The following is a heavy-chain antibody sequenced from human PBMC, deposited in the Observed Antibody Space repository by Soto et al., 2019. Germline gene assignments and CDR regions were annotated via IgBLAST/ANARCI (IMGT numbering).Heavy chain of an antibody. CDR3: ARDQPLEMATYLFDY. CDR1: GFTFSSYG. V-gene: IGHV3-33*01. J-gene: IGHJ4*02. D-gene: IGHD5-12*01. Sequence: ESGGGVVQPGRSLRLSCAASGFTFSSYGMHWVRQAPGEGLEWVAVIWYDGSNKYYADSVKGRFTISRDNSKNTLYLQMNSLRAEDTAVYYCARDQPLEMATYLFDYWGQGTLVTVSS. CDR2: IWYDGSNK.